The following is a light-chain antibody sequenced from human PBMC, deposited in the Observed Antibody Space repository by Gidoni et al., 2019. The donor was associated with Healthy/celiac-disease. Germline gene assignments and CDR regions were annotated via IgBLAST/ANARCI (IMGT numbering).Light chain of an antibody. CDR2: KAS. V-gene: IGKV1-5*03. CDR3: QQYNSYSET. CDR1: QSISSW. J-gene: IGKJ1*01. Sequence: DIQMTQSPSVTLSASVGDRVTITCRASQSISSWLAWYQQKPGKAPKLLIYKASSLESGVPSRFSGSGSGTEFTLTISSLQPDDFATYYCQQYNSYSETFGQGTKVEIK.